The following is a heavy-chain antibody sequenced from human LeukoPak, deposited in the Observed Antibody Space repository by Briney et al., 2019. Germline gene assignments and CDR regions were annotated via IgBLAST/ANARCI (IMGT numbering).Heavy chain of an antibody. CDR3: AREVGALNYYYYYGMDV. J-gene: IGHJ6*02. CDR2: INPNSGGT. Sequence: ASVKVSCKASGYTFTGYYMHWVRQAPGQGLEWMGWINPNSGGTNYAQKFQGRVTMTRDTSISTAYMELSRLRSDDTAVYYCAREVGALNYYYYYGMDVWGQGTTVTVSS. CDR1: GYTFTGYY. V-gene: IGHV1-2*02. D-gene: IGHD1-26*01.